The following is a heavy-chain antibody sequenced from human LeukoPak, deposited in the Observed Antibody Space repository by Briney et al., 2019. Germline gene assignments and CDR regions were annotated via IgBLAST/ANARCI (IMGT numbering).Heavy chain of an antibody. CDR1: GYTFTSYD. Sequence: GASVKVSCKASGYTFTSYDIDWVGQATGQGLEWMGWMNPNSGNTGYAQKFHGRVTITWNTSISTASLELSRLTSGDPAVQYLARGPYYGSGSYYIDYWGQGTLVTVSS. J-gene: IGHJ4*02. CDR3: ARGPYYGSGSYYIDY. V-gene: IGHV1-8*03. CDR2: MNPNSGNT. D-gene: IGHD3-10*01.